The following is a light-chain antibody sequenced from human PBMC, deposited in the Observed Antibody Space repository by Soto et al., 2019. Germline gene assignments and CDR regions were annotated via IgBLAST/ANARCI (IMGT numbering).Light chain of an antibody. CDR2: DVN. J-gene: IGLJ3*02. CDR3: ASYTNSIPYFV. V-gene: IGLV2-14*03. Sequence: QSALTQPASVSGSPGQSITISCTGTSSDVGYYNYVSWYQQHPSKAPTLMIYDVNKRSSGVSNRFSGSKSGNSASLTISGLQAEDEADYYCASYTNSIPYFVFGGGTKLTVL. CDR1: SSDVGYYNY.